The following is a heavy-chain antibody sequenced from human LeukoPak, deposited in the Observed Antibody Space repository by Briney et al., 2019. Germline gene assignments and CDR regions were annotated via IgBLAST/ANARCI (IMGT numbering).Heavy chain of an antibody. CDR2: INHNGNVN. D-gene: IGHD2/OR15-2a*01. CDR1: GFTFSSYW. J-gene: IGHJ4*02. CDR3: VSFSETY. V-gene: IGHV3-7*01. Sequence: GGSLRLSCAASGFTFSSYWMNWARQAPGKGLEWVASINHNGNVNYYVDSVKGRFTISKDNAKNTVYLQMNSLRAEDTAVYYCVSFSETYWGRGTLVTVSS.